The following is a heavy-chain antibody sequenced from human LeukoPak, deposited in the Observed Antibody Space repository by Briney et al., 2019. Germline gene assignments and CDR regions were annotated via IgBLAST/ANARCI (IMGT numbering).Heavy chain of an antibody. V-gene: IGHV4-59*08. CDR2: IYYSGST. J-gene: IGHJ4*02. Sequence: PSETLSLTCTASGGSISSYYWSWIRQPPGKGLEWIGYIYYSGSTNYNPSLKSRVTISVDTSKNQFSLKLSSVTAADTAVYYCARRAGDLRHNSRGAFDYWGQGTLVTVSS. CDR1: GGSISSYY. D-gene: IGHD4-17*01. CDR3: ARRAGDLRHNSRGAFDY.